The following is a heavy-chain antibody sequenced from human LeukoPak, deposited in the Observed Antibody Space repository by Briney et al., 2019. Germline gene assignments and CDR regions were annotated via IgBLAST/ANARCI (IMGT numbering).Heavy chain of an antibody. V-gene: IGHV4-30-4*01. J-gene: IGHJ4*02. CDR3: ARVVVVAATLDY. CDR1: GGSISSGDYY. D-gene: IGHD2-15*01. Sequence: SETLSLTCTVSGGSISSGDYYWSWIRQPPGKGLEWIGYIYYSGSTYYNPSLKSRVTISVDTSKNQFSLKLSSVTAADTAVYYCARVVVVAATLDYWGQGILVTVSS. CDR2: IYYSGST.